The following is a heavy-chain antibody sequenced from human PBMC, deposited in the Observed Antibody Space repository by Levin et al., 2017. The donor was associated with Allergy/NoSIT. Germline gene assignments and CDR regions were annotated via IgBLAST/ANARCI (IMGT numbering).Heavy chain of an antibody. Sequence: ASVKVSCKASGYTFTSYGISWVRQAPGQGLEWMGWISAYNGNTNYAQKLQGRVTMTTDTSTSTAYMELRSLRSDDTAVYYCARANTAMGPYYYYYYMDVWGKGTTVTVSS. CDR3: ARANTAMGPYYYYYYMDV. J-gene: IGHJ6*03. CDR2: ISAYNGNT. V-gene: IGHV1-18*01. CDR1: GYTFTSYG. D-gene: IGHD5-18*01.